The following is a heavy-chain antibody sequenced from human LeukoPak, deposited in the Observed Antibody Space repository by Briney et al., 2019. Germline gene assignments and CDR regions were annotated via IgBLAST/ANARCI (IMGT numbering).Heavy chain of an antibody. CDR3: ARVDYGDYRFDY. V-gene: IGHV4-31*03. Sequence: SQTLSLTCTVSGGSISSGGYYWSWIRQHPGTGLEWIGYIYYSGSTYYNPSLKSRVTISVDTSKNQFSLKLSSVTAADTAVYYCARVDYGDYRFDYWGQGTLVTVSS. J-gene: IGHJ4*02. CDR1: GGSISSGGYY. D-gene: IGHD4-17*01. CDR2: IYYSGST.